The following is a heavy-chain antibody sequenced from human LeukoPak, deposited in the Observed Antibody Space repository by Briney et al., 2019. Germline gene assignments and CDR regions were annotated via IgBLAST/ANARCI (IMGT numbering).Heavy chain of an antibody. D-gene: IGHD3-10*01. V-gene: IGHV3-7*01. CDR3: AKLAKYFYGWETYYFFEH. CDR2: IKQDGSEK. J-gene: IGHJ4*02. Sequence: GGSLRLSCAASGFTFSSYWMSWVRQAPGKGLEWVANIKQDGSEKYYVDSVKGRFTISRDNAKNSLYLQMNSLRVEDTAVYYCAKLAKYFYGWETYYFFEHWGQGTPVTASS. CDR1: GFTFSSYW.